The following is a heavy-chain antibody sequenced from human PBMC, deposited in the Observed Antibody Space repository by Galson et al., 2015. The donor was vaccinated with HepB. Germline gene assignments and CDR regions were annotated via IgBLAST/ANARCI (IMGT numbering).Heavy chain of an antibody. J-gene: IGHJ6*02. CDR3: ASSGYGMDV. Sequence: SVKVSCKASGDTFSRHYMHWVRQAPGQGLEWMGAINPSGDRTWYAQKFQGRVTMTRDTSTSSVYMELSSLRSEDTAVYYCASSGYGMDVWGQGTTVTVSS. CDR1: GDTFSRHY. CDR2: INPSGDRT. V-gene: IGHV1-46*03.